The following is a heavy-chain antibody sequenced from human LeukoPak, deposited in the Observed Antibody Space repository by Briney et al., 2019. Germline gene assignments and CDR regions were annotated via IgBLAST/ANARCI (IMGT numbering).Heavy chain of an antibody. J-gene: IGHJ4*02. CDR1: GGSIRGYY. CDR2: IYYSGST. V-gene: IGHV4-59*01. Sequence: SEPLSLTCNVSGGSIRGYYWSWIRQPPGKGLEWIGYIYYSGSTNYNPSLESRVTISVDTSKNLFSLILSSVTAADTAVYYCARDGSGSYGYYFDSWGQGTLVTVSS. D-gene: IGHD1-26*01. CDR3: ARDGSGSYGYYFDS.